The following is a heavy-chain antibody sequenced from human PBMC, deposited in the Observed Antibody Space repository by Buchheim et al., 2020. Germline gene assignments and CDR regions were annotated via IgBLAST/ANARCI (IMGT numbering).Heavy chain of an antibody. CDR3: ARGTTVVTPSPFDY. CDR2: SNPSDGST. D-gene: IGHD4-23*01. J-gene: IGHJ4*02. Sequence: QVQLVQSGAEVKKPGASVKVSCKASGYTFTNFYMHWVRQAPGQGLEWVGISNPSDGSTTYAPRFQGRVTITRDTSASTVYMELSSLRSEDTAVYYCARGTTVVTPSPFDYWGQGTL. V-gene: IGHV1-46*01. CDR1: GYTFTNFY.